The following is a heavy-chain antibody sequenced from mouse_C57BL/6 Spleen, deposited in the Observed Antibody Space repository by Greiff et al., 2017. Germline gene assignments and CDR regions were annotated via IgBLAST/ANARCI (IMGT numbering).Heavy chain of an antibody. Sequence: VQLQQSGAELARPGASVKMSCKASGYTFTSYTMHWVKQRPGQGLEWIGYINPSSGYTKYNQKFKDKATLTADKSSSTAYMQLSSLTSEDSAVYYCARSPPLYDSWFAYWGQGTLVTVSA. CDR1: GYTFTSYT. V-gene: IGHV1-4*01. D-gene: IGHD2-3*01. CDR3: ARSPPLYDSWFAY. J-gene: IGHJ3*01. CDR2: INPSSGYT.